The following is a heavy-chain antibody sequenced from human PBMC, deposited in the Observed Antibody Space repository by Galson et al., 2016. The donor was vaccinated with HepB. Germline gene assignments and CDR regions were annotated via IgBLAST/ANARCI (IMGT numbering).Heavy chain of an antibody. D-gene: IGHD1/OR15-1a*01. Sequence: SLRLSCAASGFTVSNHYMSWVRQAPGKGLGGVSVIYSGGRTYYTDSVKGRFTIYRDSSKNTLYLQMISLRAEDTAVYYCARHPQNNLWGQGTLVTVSS. CDR3: ARHPQNNL. CDR1: GFTVSNHY. V-gene: IGHV3-53*01. J-gene: IGHJ4*02. CDR2: IYSGGRT.